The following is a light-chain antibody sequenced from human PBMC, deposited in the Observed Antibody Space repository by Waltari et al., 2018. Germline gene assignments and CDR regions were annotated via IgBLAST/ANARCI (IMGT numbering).Light chain of an antibody. V-gene: IGLV3-19*01. Sequence: SSELAQDPAVSVALGQTVRITCQGDTLRNHDARWYQQKPGQAPVLVIYGKNYRPARIPDRFSGSISGNTASLTITGVQAEDEAVYYCNSRDSSGRQLIFGGGTDLTVL. CDR3: NSRDSSGRQLI. CDR2: GKN. J-gene: IGLJ2*01. CDR1: TLRNHD.